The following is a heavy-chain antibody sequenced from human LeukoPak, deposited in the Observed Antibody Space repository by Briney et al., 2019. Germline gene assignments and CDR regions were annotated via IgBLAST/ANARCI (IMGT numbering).Heavy chain of an antibody. D-gene: IGHD3-10*01. Sequence: SETLSLTCAVSGDSISSGAYSWSWIRQPPGKGLEWIGYIYQSGSTCHNPSLKSRVTISGDRSKNQFSLKLTSVTAADTAVYYCARGSRAVRYFDFWGQGTLVTVSS. CDR1: GDSISSGAYS. V-gene: IGHV4-30-2*01. J-gene: IGHJ4*02. CDR3: ARGSRAVRYFDF. CDR2: IYQSGST.